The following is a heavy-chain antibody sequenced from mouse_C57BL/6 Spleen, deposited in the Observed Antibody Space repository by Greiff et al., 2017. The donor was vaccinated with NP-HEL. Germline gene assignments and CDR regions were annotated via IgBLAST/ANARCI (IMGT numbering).Heavy chain of an antibody. J-gene: IGHJ1*03. D-gene: IGHD1-1*01. V-gene: IGHV1-82*01. CDR3: ARKGGIYGSSYWYFDV. CDR1: GYAFSSSW. Sequence: VMLVESGPELVKPGASVKISCKASGYAFSSSWMNWVKQRPGKGLEWIGRIYPGDGDTNYNGKFKGKATLTADKSSSTAYMQLSSLTSEDSAVYFCARKGGIYGSSYWYFDVWGTGTTVTVSS. CDR2: IYPGDGDT.